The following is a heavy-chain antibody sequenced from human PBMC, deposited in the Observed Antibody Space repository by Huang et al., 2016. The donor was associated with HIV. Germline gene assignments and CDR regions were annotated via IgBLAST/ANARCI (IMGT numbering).Heavy chain of an antibody. V-gene: IGHV1-24*01. D-gene: IGHD2-21*01. CDR2: FATEHGET. CDR3: AAGYDTYYDI. J-gene: IGHJ3*02. CDR1: GYTLTELS. Sequence: QVQLVQSGAEVKKPGASVKVPCTVSGYTLTELSIQWVRQAPGKGLEWMGGFATEHGETIYAQNVQGRVTMTEDTSTDTAYMELHSQRPEDTAVYYCAAGYDTYYDIWGQGTMVIASS.